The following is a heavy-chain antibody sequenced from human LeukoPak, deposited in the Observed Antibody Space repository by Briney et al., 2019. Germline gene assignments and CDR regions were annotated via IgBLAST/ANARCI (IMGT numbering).Heavy chain of an antibody. Sequence: SETLSLTCAVYGGSFSDYYWSRIRQPPGKGLEWIGEINHSGSTNYNPSLKSRVTISVDTSKNQFSLKLSSVTAADTAVYYCARVDPKAVGHWGQGTLVTVSS. CDR3: ARVDPKAVGH. V-gene: IGHV4-34*01. CDR2: INHSGST. D-gene: IGHD2-15*01. CDR1: GGSFSDYY. J-gene: IGHJ5*02.